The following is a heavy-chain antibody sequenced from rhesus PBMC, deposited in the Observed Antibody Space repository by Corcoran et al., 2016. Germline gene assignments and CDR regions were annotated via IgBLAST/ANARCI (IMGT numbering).Heavy chain of an antibody. CDR2: INGNSGNS. CDR1: GASISSYG. V-gene: IGHV4-80*01. Sequence: QVQLQESGPGLVKPSETLSLTCAVSGASISSYGWSWIRQPPGEGLEWIGEINGNSGNSYYNPSRKSRVTISKDASKNQFSLKLSSVTAADTAVYYCARSGYGSGGVYWGQGVLVTVSS. D-gene: IGHD4-4*01. J-gene: IGHJ4*01. CDR3: ARSGYGSGGVY.